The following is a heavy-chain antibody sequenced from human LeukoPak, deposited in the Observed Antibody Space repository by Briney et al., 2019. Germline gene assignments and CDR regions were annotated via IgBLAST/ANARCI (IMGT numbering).Heavy chain of an antibody. Sequence: ASVKVSCKASGGTFSSYTISWVRQAPGQGLEWMGRIIPILGIANYAQKFQGRVTITADKSTSTAYMELSSLRSEDTAVYYCARDVTMVSGAFDIWGQGTMVTVSS. J-gene: IGHJ3*02. V-gene: IGHV1-69*04. D-gene: IGHD3-10*01. CDR3: ARDVTMVSGAFDI. CDR1: GGTFSSYT. CDR2: IIPILGIA.